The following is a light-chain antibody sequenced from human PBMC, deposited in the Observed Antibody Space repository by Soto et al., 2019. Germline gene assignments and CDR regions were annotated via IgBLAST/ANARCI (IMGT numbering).Light chain of an antibody. V-gene: IGLV1-44*01. J-gene: IGLJ1*01. CDR2: SNY. Sequence: LTQPPSASGTPGQRVTISCSGSSSNIESNTVTWYQQLPGTAPKLVIYSNYDRPSGVPDRFSGSTSGTSASLVIRGLQSEDEADYYCAAWDDILNGYVFGGGTESPS. CDR1: SSNIESNT. CDR3: AAWDDILNGYV.